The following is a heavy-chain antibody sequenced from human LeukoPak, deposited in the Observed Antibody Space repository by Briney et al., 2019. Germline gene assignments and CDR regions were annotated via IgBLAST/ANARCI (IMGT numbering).Heavy chain of an antibody. CDR1: GFTLSSYS. J-gene: IGHJ3*02. CDR2: FSSSSSHI. D-gene: IGHD6-13*01. CDR3: ARGVAAARYDAFDI. V-gene: IGHV3-21*01. Sequence: PGGSLRLSCAASGFTLSSYSMNWVRQAPGKGLEWVSPFSSSSSHIYYADSVKGRSTISRDNAKNSLYLQMSSLRAEDTAVYYCARGVAAARYDAFDIWGQGTMVTVSS.